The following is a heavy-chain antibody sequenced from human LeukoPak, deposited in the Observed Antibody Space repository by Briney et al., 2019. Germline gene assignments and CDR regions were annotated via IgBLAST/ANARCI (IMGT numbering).Heavy chain of an antibody. D-gene: IGHD2-15*01. CDR3: ARDGGYCSGGSCYRGAFDI. J-gene: IGHJ3*02. Sequence: ASVKVSCKASGYTFTGYYMHWVRQAPGQGLEWMGWINPNSGGTNYAQNFQGRVTMTRDTSISTAYMELSRLRSDDTAVYYCARDGGYCSGGSCYRGAFDIWGQGTMVTVSS. CDR1: GYTFTGYY. CDR2: INPNSGGT. V-gene: IGHV1-2*02.